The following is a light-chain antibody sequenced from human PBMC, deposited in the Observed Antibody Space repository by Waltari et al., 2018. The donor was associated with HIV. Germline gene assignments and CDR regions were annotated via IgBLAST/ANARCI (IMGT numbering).Light chain of an antibody. Sequence: QSALTQPRSVSGSPGQSVTVSCTGVSSDVGDYNYVSWYRQHPGKAPKVIIYNFNKRPAVVPDGCSGSRSGNTASLTISALRSEDEADYYCFSYAGTSMRIFGGGTTLTV. CDR2: NFN. CDR3: FSYAGTSMRI. CDR1: SSDVGDYNY. J-gene: IGLJ2*01. V-gene: IGLV2-11*01.